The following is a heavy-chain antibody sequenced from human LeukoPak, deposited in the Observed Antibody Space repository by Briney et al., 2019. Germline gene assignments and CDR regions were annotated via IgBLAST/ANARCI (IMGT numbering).Heavy chain of an antibody. CDR1: GGSISSSSYS. CDR3: ARWYYYGSGSYAIDD. Sequence: SETLSLTCTVSGGSISSSSYSWGWIRQPPGKGLGWIGSIYYNGSTYYSPSLKSRVTISVDTSKNQFSLNLSSVTAADTAVYYCARWYYYGSGSYAIDDWGHGTLVPVTS. V-gene: IGHV4-39*01. J-gene: IGHJ4*01. D-gene: IGHD3-10*01. CDR2: IYYNGST.